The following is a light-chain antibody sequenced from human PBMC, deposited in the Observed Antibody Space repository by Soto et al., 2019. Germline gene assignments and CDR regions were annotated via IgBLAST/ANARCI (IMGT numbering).Light chain of an antibody. Sequence: QSVLTQSSSASASLGSSVMLTCTLSSGHRSYIIAWHQQQPGKAPRYLMKIEGSGSYNKGSGVPHRFSGSSSGADRYLTISNLQFEDEADYYCETWDTDTRVFGGGTKLTVL. CDR1: SGHRSYI. CDR2: IEGSGSY. V-gene: IGLV4-60*02. J-gene: IGLJ3*02. CDR3: ETWDTDTRV.